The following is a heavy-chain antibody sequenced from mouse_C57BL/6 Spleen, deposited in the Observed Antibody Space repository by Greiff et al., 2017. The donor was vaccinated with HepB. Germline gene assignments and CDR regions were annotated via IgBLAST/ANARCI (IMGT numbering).Heavy chain of an antibody. CDR2: IYPGDGDT. CDR3: ASWEGYYYFDY. D-gene: IGHD2-3*01. CDR1: GYAFSSSW. V-gene: IGHV1-82*01. J-gene: IGHJ2*01. Sequence: QVQLQQSGPELVKPGASVKISCKASGYAFSSSWMNWVKQRPGKGLEWIGRIYPGDGDTNYNGKFRGKATLTADKSSSTAYMQLSSLTSEDSAVYFCASWEGYYYFDYWGQGTTLTVSS.